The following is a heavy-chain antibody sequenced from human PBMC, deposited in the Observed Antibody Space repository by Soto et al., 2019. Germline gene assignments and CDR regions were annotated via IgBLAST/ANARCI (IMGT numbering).Heavy chain of an antibody. CDR3: AGGGRLVTALVNY. V-gene: IGHV1-46*01. Sequence: QVQLVQSGAEVKKPGASVKVSCKASGYTFTSYYMHWVRQAPGQGLEWMGIINPSGGSTSYAQKVQGRVPMTRDTSTSTVYMELSSLRSEDTAVYYCAGGGRLVTALVNYWGQGTLVTVSS. CDR1: GYTFTSYY. J-gene: IGHJ4*02. CDR2: INPSGGST. D-gene: IGHD2-21*02.